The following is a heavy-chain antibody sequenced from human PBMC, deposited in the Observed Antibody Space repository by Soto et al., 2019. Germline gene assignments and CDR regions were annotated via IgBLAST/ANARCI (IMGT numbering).Heavy chain of an antibody. CDR2: IYYSGST. V-gene: IGHV4-59*01. J-gene: IGHJ6*02. Sequence: SETLSLTCTVSGGSISTYYWSWIRQPPGKGLEWIGYIYYSGSTNYNPSLKSRVTISVDTSKNQFSLKLSSVTAADTAVYYCARDPVAYCSSTSCYDYYGMDVWGQGTTVTVSS. CDR3: ARDPVAYCSSTSCYDYYGMDV. D-gene: IGHD2-2*01. CDR1: GGSISTYY.